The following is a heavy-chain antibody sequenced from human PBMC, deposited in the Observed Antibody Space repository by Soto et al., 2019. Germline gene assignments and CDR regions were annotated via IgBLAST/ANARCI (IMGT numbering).Heavy chain of an antibody. J-gene: IGHJ4*02. Sequence: ASVKVSCKASGYTFTSYGTSWVRQAPGQGLEWMGWISAYNGNTNYAQKLQGRVTMTTDTSTSTAYMELRSLRSDDTAVYYCARADYGDYVYYFDYWGQGTLVTVSS. CDR1: GYTFTSYG. CDR3: ARADYGDYVYYFDY. CDR2: ISAYNGNT. D-gene: IGHD4-17*01. V-gene: IGHV1-18*01.